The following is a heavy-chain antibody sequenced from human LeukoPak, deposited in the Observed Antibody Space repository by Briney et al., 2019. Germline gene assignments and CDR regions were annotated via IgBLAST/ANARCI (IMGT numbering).Heavy chain of an antibody. CDR2: MYHSGST. J-gene: IGHJ4*02. CDR1: GGSISSTKW. Sequence: PSGTLSLTCAVSGGSISSTKWWSWVRQPPGKGLEWIGEMYHSGSTNYNPSLKSRVTISVDTSKNQFSLKLSSVTAADTAVYYCARLPGGIAAEPVSSSYWGQGTLVTVSS. D-gene: IGHD6-13*01. V-gene: IGHV4-4*02. CDR3: ARLPGGIAAEPVSSSY.